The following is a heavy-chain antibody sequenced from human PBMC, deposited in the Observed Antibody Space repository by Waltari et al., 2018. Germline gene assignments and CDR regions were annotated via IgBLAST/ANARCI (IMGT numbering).Heavy chain of an antibody. CDR3: ARGCSTTACYGLDS. J-gene: IGHJ5*01. V-gene: IGHV3-48*04. D-gene: IGHD2-2*01. Sequence: EVQLVESGGGLVQPGGSLRLSCAASAFTFSNYNINWVRQAPGKGLEWVSYISSSSTNIYYVDSVKGRFTISRDNAKNSLYLQIKSLRAEDTAVYYCARGCSTTACYGLDSWGQGVLVTVSS. CDR2: ISSSSTNI. CDR1: AFTFSNYN.